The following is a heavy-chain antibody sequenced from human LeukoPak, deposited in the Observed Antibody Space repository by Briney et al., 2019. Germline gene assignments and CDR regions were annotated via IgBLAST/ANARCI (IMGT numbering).Heavy chain of an antibody. V-gene: IGHV1-18*01. CDR3: ARGRMGDLERHQDYYYYMDV. Sequence: ASVKVSCKASGYTFTSYGISWVRQAPGQGLEWMGWISAYNGNTNYAQKLQGRVTMTTDTSTSTAYMELRSLRSDDTAVYYCARGRMGDLERHQDYYYYMDVWGKGTTVTISS. J-gene: IGHJ6*03. CDR2: ISAYNGNT. D-gene: IGHD3-16*01. CDR1: GYTFTSYG.